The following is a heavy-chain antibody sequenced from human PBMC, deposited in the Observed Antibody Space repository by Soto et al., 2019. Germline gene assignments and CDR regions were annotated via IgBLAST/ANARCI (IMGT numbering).Heavy chain of an antibody. CDR2: ISGSGGST. J-gene: IGHJ5*02. D-gene: IGHD6-6*01. CDR3: AKDTVPSTSFNWFDP. CDR1: GFTFSSYA. Sequence: GGSLRLSCAASGFTFSSYAMSWVRQAPGKGLEWVSVISGSGGSTYYADSVKGRFTISRDNSKNTLYLQMNSLRAEDTAVYYCAKDTVPSTSFNWFDPWGQGTLVTVSS. V-gene: IGHV3-23*01.